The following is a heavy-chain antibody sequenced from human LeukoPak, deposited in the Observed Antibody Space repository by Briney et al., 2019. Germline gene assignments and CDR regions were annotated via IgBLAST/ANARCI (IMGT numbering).Heavy chain of an antibody. Sequence: PGGSLRLSCVASGFTFDDHAMHWVRQVPGKGLEWVSSISWNSDSIGYGDSVKGRFTISRDNAKNSLYLQMNSLRAEDMALYYCARGQDRPYNDFWSGITGIGDNYYCYMDVWGKGTTVTVSS. CDR3: ARGQDRPYNDFWSGITGIGDNYYCYMDV. J-gene: IGHJ6*03. CDR2: ISWNSDSI. V-gene: IGHV3-9*03. D-gene: IGHD3/OR15-3a*01. CDR1: GFTFDDHA.